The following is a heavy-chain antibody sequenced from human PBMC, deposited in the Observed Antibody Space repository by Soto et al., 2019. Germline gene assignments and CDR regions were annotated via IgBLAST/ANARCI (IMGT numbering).Heavy chain of an antibody. J-gene: IGHJ6*01. CDR2: INGGNANT. CDR3: ARSVTTRGYYYGLEV. D-gene: IGHD3-3*01. Sequence: ASVKVSCKASGYTFSNFAIHWVRQAPGQGLEWMGWINGGNANTKYSQKFQGRVTITRDTSANTAYMELSSLRSEDAAMYYCARSVTTRGYYYGLEVWG. CDR1: GYTFSNFA. V-gene: IGHV1-3*01.